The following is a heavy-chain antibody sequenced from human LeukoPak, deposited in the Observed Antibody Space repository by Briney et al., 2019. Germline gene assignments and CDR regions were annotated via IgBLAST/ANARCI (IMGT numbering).Heavy chain of an antibody. D-gene: IGHD2-15*01. Sequence: SETLSLTCTVSGGSISSYYWSWIRQPPGKGLEWMGYIYYSGSTNYNPSLKSRVTISGDTSQNQFSLKLNSVTAADTAMYYCARAFGCYPGICGFDIWGQGTMVTVSS. CDR1: GGSISSYY. V-gene: IGHV4-59*01. CDR3: ARAFGCYPGICGFDI. CDR2: IYYSGST. J-gene: IGHJ3*02.